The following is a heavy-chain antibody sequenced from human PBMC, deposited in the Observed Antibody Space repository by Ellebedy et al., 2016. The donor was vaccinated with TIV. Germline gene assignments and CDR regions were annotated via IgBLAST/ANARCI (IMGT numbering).Heavy chain of an antibody. V-gene: IGHV4-39*01. D-gene: IGHD5-18*01. Sequence: MPGGSLRLSCAASGFTYSSYSMNWVRQAPGKGLEWIGSIYYSGSTYYNPSLKSRVTISVDTSKNQFSLKLSSVTAADTAVYYCARQGYRGYSYGATYTPFDYWGQGTLVTVSS. CDR1: GFTYSSYSMN. CDR3: ARQGYRGYSYGATYTPFDY. CDR2: IYYSGST. J-gene: IGHJ4*02.